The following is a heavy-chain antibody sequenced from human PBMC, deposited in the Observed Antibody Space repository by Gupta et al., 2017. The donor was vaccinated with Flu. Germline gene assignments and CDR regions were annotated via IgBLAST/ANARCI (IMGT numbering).Heavy chain of an antibody. V-gene: IGHV2-5*01. CDR1: LSTNGVG. CDR3: ARRLNGPNWFDP. J-gene: IGHJ5*02. CDR2: IYWNDEK. Sequence: LSTNGVGVGWIRQPPGKALEWRALIYWNDEKRYSPSLKSRLTVTKGTSKNQVVLTMTNMDSVDKGAYDGARRLNGPNWFDPWGQGTLVTVSS. D-gene: IGHD2-8*01.